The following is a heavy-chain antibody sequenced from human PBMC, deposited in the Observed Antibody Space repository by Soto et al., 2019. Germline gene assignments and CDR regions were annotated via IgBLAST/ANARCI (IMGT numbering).Heavy chain of an antibody. CDR2: IIPIFGTA. CDR3: ARGDTTVRGVIMGSYYYYGMDV. D-gene: IGHD3-10*01. V-gene: IGHV1-69*01. Sequence: QVQLVQSGAEVKKPGSSVKVSCKASRGTFSSYAISWVRQAPGQGLEWMGGIIPIFGTANYAQKCEGRVTITADESTTTAYMELSSLRSEDTAVYYCARGDTTVRGVIMGSYYYYGMDVWGQGTTVTVSS. J-gene: IGHJ6*02. CDR1: RGTFSSYA.